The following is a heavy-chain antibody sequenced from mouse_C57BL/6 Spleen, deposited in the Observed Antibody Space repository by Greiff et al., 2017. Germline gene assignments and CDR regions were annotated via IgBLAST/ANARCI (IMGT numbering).Heavy chain of an antibody. CDR1: GYAFTNYL. CDR2: INPGSGGT. V-gene: IGHV1-54*01. CDR3: ARWSYYGSSLYYFDY. D-gene: IGHD1-1*01. J-gene: IGHJ2*01. Sequence: QVQLKQSGAELVRPGTSVKVSCKASGYAFTNYLIEWVKQRPGQGLEWIGVINPGSGGTNYNEKFKGKATLTADKSSSTAYMQLSSLTSEDSAVYFCARWSYYGSSLYYFDYWGQGTTLTVSS.